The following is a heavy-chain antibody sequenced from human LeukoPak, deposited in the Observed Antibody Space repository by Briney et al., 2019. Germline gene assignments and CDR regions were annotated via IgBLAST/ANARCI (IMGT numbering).Heavy chain of an antibody. Sequence: ASVKVSCKASGYTFTGYYMHWVRQAPGQGLEWMGWINPNSGGTNYEQKFQGRVTMTRDTSISTACMELSRLRSDDTAVYYCARVFYWLLDRPEDYWGQGTLVTVSS. CDR3: ARVFYWLLDRPEDY. CDR1: GYTFTGYY. J-gene: IGHJ4*02. D-gene: IGHD3-9*01. V-gene: IGHV1-2*02. CDR2: INPNSGGT.